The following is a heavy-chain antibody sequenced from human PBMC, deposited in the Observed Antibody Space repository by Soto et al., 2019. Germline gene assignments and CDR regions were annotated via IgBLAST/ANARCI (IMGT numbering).Heavy chain of an antibody. CDR3: ARDRLVKNRSWSIYYYYGKDV. Sequence: GASVKVSCKASGYTFTSYGISWVRQAPGQGLEWMGWISAYNGNTNYAQKLQGRVTMTTDTSTSTAYMELRSLRSDDTAVYYCARDRLVKNRSWSIYYYYGKDVCGQGTRVTVSS. CDR1: GYTFTSYG. V-gene: IGHV1-18*04. D-gene: IGHD6-13*01. CDR2: ISAYNGNT. J-gene: IGHJ6*02.